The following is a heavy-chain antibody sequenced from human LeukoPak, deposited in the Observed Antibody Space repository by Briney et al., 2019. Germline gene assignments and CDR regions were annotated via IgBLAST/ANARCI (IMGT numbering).Heavy chain of an antibody. CDR3: ARVGDFWSLGYFDL. V-gene: IGHV4-38-2*01. CDR1: GYSISSGYY. CDR2: IYHSGST. D-gene: IGHD3-3*01. Sequence: PSETLSLTCAVSGYSISSGYYWGWIRQPPGKGLEWIGSIYHSGSTYYNPSLKSRVTISVDTSKNQFSLKLSSVTAADTVVYYCARVGDFWSLGYFDLWGRGTLVTVSS. J-gene: IGHJ2*01.